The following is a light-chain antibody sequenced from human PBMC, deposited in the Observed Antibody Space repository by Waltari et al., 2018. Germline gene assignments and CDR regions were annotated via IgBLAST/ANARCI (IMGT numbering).Light chain of an antibody. Sequence: QSALTQPAPVPGSPGQSITISCTGTRSDVGGYNYVSWYQQHPGKAPTLMIYEVSTRPSGVSNRFSGSKSGNTASLTISGLQAEDEADYYCSSYTSSSTLEVFGGGTKLTVL. CDR1: RSDVGGYNY. J-gene: IGLJ2*01. V-gene: IGLV2-14*01. CDR2: EVS. CDR3: SSYTSSSTLEV.